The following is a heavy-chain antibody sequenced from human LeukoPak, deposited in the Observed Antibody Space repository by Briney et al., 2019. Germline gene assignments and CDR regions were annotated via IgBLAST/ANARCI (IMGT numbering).Heavy chain of an antibody. Sequence: SETLSLTCAVYGGSFSGYYWSWIRQPPGKGLEWIGEINHSGSTNYNPSLKSRVTISVDTSKDQFSLKLSSVTAADTAVYYCARVRDYYGSGSGWFDPWGQGTLVTVSS. CDR1: GGSFSGYY. CDR3: ARVRDYYGSGSGWFDP. V-gene: IGHV4-34*01. J-gene: IGHJ5*02. D-gene: IGHD3-10*01. CDR2: INHSGST.